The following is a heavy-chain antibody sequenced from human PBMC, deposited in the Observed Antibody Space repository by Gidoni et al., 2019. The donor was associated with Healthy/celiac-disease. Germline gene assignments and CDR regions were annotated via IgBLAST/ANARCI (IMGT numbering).Heavy chain of an antibody. CDR2: ISYDGSNK. D-gene: IGHD6-13*01. CDR3: AKEKQQQLAAFDI. J-gene: IGHJ3*02. V-gene: IGHV3-30*18. Sequence: QVQLVESGGGVVQPGRSLRRACAASGFTFSSYGMHWVRQAPGKGLEWVAVISYDGSNKYYADSVKGRFTISRDNSKNTLYLQMNSLRAEDTAVYYCAKEKQQQLAAFDIWGQGTMVTVSS. CDR1: GFTFSSYG.